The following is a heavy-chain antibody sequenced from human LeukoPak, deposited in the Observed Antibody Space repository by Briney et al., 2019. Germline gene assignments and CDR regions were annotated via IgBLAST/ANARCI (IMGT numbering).Heavy chain of an antibody. V-gene: IGHV3-7*01. CDR2: IKEDGSEK. CDR1: GFTFDSLW. D-gene: IGHD3-10*01. J-gene: IGHJ5*02. CDR3: ARTYSSGLLVDP. Sequence: GGSLRLSCVGSGFTFDSLWMTWARQAPGKGLEWVANIKEDGSEKFYVDSVKGRFTISRDNAKKSLYLQMNSLGADDTAVYYCARTYSSGLLVDPWGQGTLVTVSS.